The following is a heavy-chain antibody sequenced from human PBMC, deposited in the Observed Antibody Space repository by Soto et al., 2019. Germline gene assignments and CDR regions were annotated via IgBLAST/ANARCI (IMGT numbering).Heavy chain of an antibody. CDR1: GYTFSDYD. CDR2: MNPNSGNT. V-gene: IGHV1-8*01. CDR3: ARDSWFDP. J-gene: IGHJ5*02. Sequence: ASVKVSCKASGYTFSDYDINWVRQATGQGLEWLGWMNPNSGNTGYVEKFQGRVTMTTNTSASTAYMELSSLRSEDTAVYYCARDSWFDPWGQGTLVTV.